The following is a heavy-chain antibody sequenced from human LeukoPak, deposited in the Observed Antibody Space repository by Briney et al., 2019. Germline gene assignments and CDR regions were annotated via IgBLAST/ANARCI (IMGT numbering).Heavy chain of an antibody. Sequence: WGSLTLTCTASGFTNSSNYLRWLRQAPGKGLEWVSSIYSSGSTFYADSVKSRFTISRDSSKNTLFLQMNSLRAEDTAVYYCASSLLVGGVIKARCYFDLWGRGTLVTVSS. D-gene: IGHD3-10*01. CDR3: ASSLLVGGVIKARCYFDL. CDR1: GFTNSSNY. J-gene: IGHJ2*01. V-gene: IGHV3-53*01. CDR2: IYSSGST.